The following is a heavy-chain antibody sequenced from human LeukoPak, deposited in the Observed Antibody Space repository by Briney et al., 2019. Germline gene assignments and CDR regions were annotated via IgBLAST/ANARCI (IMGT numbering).Heavy chain of an antibody. CDR2: ISSGGTTM. CDR1: GFTFSSYD. J-gene: IGHJ4*02. Sequence: GGSQRLSCAASGFTFSSYDLNWVRQAPGKGLEWVSYISSGGTTMYYADSVKGRFTISRDNAKNSLYLQMNSLRAEDTAVYYCARDRSSGYSGSNDYWGQGTLVTVSS. D-gene: IGHD5-12*01. V-gene: IGHV3-48*03. CDR3: ARDRSSGYSGSNDY.